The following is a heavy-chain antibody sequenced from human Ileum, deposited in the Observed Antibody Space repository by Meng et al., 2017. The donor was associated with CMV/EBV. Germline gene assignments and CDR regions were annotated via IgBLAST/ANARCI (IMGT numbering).Heavy chain of an antibody. Sequence: GESLKISCAASGFTFSNYPMHWVRQAPGKGLEWVSVISNGGSNIYYADSVKGRFTISRDNSKNTLYLQMNSLRAEDTAVYYCARDRDRRLFMVTTTDAFDIWGQGTMVTVSS. CDR1: GFTFSNYP. J-gene: IGHJ3*02. V-gene: IGHV3-30*07. D-gene: IGHD1-14*01. CDR3: ARDRDRRLFMVTTTDAFDI. CDR2: ISNGGSNI.